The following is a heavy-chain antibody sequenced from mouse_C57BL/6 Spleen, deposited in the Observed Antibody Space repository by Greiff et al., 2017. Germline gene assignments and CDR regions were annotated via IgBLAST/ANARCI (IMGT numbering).Heavy chain of an antibody. J-gene: IGHJ1*03. D-gene: IGHD1-1*01. V-gene: IGHV5-16*01. Sequence: EVQLQESEGGLVQPGSSMKLSCTASGFTFSDYYMAWVRQVPEKGLEWVANINYDGSSTYYLDSLKSRFIISRDNAKNILYLQMSSLKSEDTATYYCAREDYYGSRYWYFDVWGTGTTVTVSS. CDR1: GFTFSDYY. CDR2: INYDGSST. CDR3: AREDYYGSRYWYFDV.